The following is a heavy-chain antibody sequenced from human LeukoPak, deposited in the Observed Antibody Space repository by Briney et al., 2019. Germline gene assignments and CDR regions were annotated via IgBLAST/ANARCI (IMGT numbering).Heavy chain of an antibody. J-gene: IGHJ3*02. CDR2: ISYDGSNR. V-gene: IGHV3-30*03. CDR3: ARGPPHPLYYDILTGYSPPSFDI. Sequence: GGSLRLSCAASGFTFSSYGMHWVRQAPGKGLEWVAVISYDGSNRYYADSVKGRFTISRDNSKNTLYLQMNSLRAEDTAVYYCARGPPHPLYYDILTGYSPPSFDIWGQGTMVTVSS. CDR1: GFTFSSYG. D-gene: IGHD3-9*01.